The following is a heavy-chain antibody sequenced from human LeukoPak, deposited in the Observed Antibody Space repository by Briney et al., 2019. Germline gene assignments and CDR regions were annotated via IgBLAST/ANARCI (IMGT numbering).Heavy chain of an antibody. Sequence: GGSLRLSCAASGFTFSSYSMNWVRQAPGKGLEWVAVIWYDGSNKYYADSVKGRFTISRDNSKNTLYLQMNSLRAEDTAVYYCARASQTYDFWSGYSWYAFDIWGQGTMVTVSS. J-gene: IGHJ3*02. V-gene: IGHV3-33*08. CDR3: ARASQTYDFWSGYSWYAFDI. CDR1: GFTFSSYS. CDR2: IWYDGSNK. D-gene: IGHD3-3*01.